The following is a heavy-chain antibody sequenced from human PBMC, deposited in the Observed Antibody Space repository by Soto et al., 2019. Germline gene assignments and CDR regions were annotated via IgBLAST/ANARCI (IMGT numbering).Heavy chain of an antibody. Sequence: EVQLVESGGGLVQPGRSLRLSCAASGFTFDDYAMHWARQAPGKSLEWVSGIRGNSGSIGYADSVKGRSTISRANARNSLSRHRNSLRAEGAVLYYWANDIAAEWNYFDYWGQGALVTVSS. J-gene: IGHJ4*02. CDR3: ANDIAAEWNYFDY. CDR1: GFTFDDYA. CDR2: IRGNSGSI. V-gene: IGHV3-9*01. D-gene: IGHD6-13*01.